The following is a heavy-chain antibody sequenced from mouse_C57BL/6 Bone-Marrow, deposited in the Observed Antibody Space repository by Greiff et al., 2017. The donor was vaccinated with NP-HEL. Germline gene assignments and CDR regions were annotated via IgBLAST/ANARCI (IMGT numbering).Heavy chain of an antibody. CDR2: FHPYNDDT. J-gene: IGHJ3*01. CDR1: GYTFTTYP. CDR3: ARRDFYGNYVAY. Sequence: QVHVKQSGAELVKPGASVKMSCKASGYTFTTYPIEWMKQNHGKSLEWIGNFHPYNDDTKYNEKFKGKATLTVEKSSSTVYLELSRLTSDDSAVYYCARRDFYGNYVAYWGQGTLVTVSA. D-gene: IGHD2-1*01. V-gene: IGHV1-47*01.